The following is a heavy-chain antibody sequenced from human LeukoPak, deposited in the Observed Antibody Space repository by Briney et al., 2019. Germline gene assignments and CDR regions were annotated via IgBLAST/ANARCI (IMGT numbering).Heavy chain of an antibody. Sequence: SDTLSLTCTVSGGSISGSYWTWVRQPAGKGLEWIGRIYSNEITNYNPSLKSRVTMSVDTSKNQFSLKLTSVTAADTAVYYCARGSGAATNEALDYWGQGTLVTVSS. V-gene: IGHV4-4*07. CDR3: ARGSGAATNEALDY. J-gene: IGHJ4*02. CDR1: GGSISGSY. D-gene: IGHD3-10*01. CDR2: IYSNEIT.